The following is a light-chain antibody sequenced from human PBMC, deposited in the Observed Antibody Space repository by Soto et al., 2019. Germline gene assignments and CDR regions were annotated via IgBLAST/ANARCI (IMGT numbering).Light chain of an antibody. CDR2: EVS. V-gene: IGLV2-8*01. J-gene: IGLJ2*01. Sequence: QSALTQPPSASGSPGQSVTISCTGASSDVGGYSYVSWYQQHPGKAPKLMIYEVSKRPSGVPDRFSGSKSGNTASLTVSGRQAEDEADYYCSSYGGSNNLVFGGGTKVTVL. CDR1: SSDVGGYSY. CDR3: SSYGGSNNLV.